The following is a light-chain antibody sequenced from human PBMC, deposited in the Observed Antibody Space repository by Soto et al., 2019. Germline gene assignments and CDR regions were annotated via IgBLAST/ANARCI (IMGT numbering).Light chain of an antibody. J-gene: IGLJ2*01. V-gene: IGLV2-14*01. Sequence: QSALTQPASVSGSPGQSITISCTGTSSDVGGYNYVSWYQQHPGKAPKLMIYDVSNRPSGVSNRFSGSKSCNTASLTISGLQAEDEADYYCSSYTSSSTLAVVFGGGTKVTVL. CDR1: SSDVGGYNY. CDR2: DVS. CDR3: SSYTSSSTLAVV.